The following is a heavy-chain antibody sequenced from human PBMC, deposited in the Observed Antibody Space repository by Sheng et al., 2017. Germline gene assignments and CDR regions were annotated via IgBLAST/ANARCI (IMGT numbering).Heavy chain of an antibody. CDR2: IWHDGSEK. CDR3: ARGREDSTAFDF. CDR1: RFTFSNYG. J-gene: IGHJ4*02. V-gene: IGHV3-33*01. D-gene: IGHD4-4*01. Sequence: QVQLVESGGGVVQPGRSLRLSCVGSRFTFSNYGLHWVRQAPGKGLEWVAGIWHDGSEKFYGDSVKGRFTISRDNSKNTVYLQMKRLRVDDTAVYFCARGREDSTAFDFWGEGALVSVS.